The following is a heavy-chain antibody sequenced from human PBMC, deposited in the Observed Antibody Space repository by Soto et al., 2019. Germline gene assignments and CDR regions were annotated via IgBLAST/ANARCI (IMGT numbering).Heavy chain of an antibody. V-gene: IGHV3-9*01. Sequence: EVQLVESGGGLVQPGRSLRLSCAASGFTFDDYAMHWVRQAPGKGLAWVSGISWNSGSIGYADSVKGRFTISRDNAKKSLYLQMNSLRAEDTALYYCAKAMSWPTLHYYYGMDVWGQGTTVTVSS. CDR1: GFTFDDYA. J-gene: IGHJ6*02. CDR3: AKAMSWPTLHYYYGMDV. CDR2: ISWNSGSI.